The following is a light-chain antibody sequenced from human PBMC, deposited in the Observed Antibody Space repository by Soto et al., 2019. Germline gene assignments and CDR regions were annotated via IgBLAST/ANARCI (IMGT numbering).Light chain of an antibody. CDR2: EVF. CDR3: GPYTKSSNYV. Sequence: QSVLTQPASVSGSPGQSITISCTGTNSDVGAYNFVSWYQQHPGEAPKLLIYEVFNRPSGVSNRFSASKSGETASLTISGLQVEYEADYYCGPYTKSSNYVFGNGTKLTV. J-gene: IGLJ1*01. V-gene: IGLV2-14*01. CDR1: NSDVGAYNF.